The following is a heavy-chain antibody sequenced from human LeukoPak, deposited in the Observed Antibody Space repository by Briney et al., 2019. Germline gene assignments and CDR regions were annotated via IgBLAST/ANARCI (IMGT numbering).Heavy chain of an antibody. J-gene: IGHJ5*02. D-gene: IGHD6-13*01. V-gene: IGHV1-2*02. CDR1: GYTFSAYY. Sequence: ASVKVSCKTSGYTFSAYYLHWVRQAPGQGLEWMGWINPKRGGTYSPQKFQGRVTMTRDTATSTVYMEVSRLRSDDTAVYYCATYNVKPAGMASDWFDPWGQGTLVTVSS. CDR2: INPKRGGT. CDR3: ATYNVKPAGMASDWFDP.